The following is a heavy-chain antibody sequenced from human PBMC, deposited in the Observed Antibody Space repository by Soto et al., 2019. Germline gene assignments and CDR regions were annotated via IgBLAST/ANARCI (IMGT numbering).Heavy chain of an antibody. V-gene: IGHV1-18*01. CDR1: GYTFTSYG. CDR3: ARALNIVLMVYAPPRYYYYYMDV. J-gene: IGHJ6*03. D-gene: IGHD2-8*01. CDR2: ISAYNGNT. Sequence: GASVKVSCKASGYTFTSYGISWVRQAPGQGLEWMGWISAYNGNTNYAQKLQGRVTMTTDTSTSTAYMELRSLRSDDTTVYYCARALNIVLMVYAPPRYYYYYMDVWGKGTTVTVSS.